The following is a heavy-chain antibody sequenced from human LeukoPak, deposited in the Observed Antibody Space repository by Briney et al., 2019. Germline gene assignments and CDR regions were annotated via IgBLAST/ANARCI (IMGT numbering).Heavy chain of an antibody. Sequence: PSETLSLTCTVSGGAINSDSYYWAWIRQPPGKGLEWIGYIYYSGSTNYNPSLKSRVTISVDTSKNQFSLRLSSVTAADTAVYYCARVTGYMIEDYFDYWGQGTLVTVSS. CDR1: GGAINSDSYY. CDR3: ARVTGYMIEDYFDY. CDR2: IYYSGST. D-gene: IGHD3-22*01. V-gene: IGHV4-61*01. J-gene: IGHJ4*02.